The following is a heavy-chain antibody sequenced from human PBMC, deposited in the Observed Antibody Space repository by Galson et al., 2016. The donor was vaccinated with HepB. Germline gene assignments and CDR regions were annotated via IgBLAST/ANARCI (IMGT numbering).Heavy chain of an antibody. V-gene: IGHV4-4*07. Sequence: SETLSLTCTVSGGSMIGYYWSWIRQPAGKGLEWIGHIYISGTTNYNPSLKSRVTMSVDTSKNQFSLKLTSVTAADTAMYYCARVSRSLWDVLTFDFWGQGTMATVSS. CDR2: IYISGTT. CDR1: GGSMIGYY. D-gene: IGHD1-26*01. J-gene: IGHJ3*01. CDR3: ARVSRSLWDVLTFDF.